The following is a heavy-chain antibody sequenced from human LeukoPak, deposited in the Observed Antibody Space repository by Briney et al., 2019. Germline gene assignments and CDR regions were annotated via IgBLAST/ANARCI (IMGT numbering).Heavy chain of an antibody. CDR2: INPSGGST. CDR3: AGDPIAAAGTVIDY. Sequence: ASVKVSCKASGYTFTSYYMHWVRQAPGQGLEWMGIINPSGGSTGYAQGFQGRVTMTRDTSTSTVYMELSSLRSEDTAVYYCAGDPIAAAGTVIDYWGQGTLVTVSS. D-gene: IGHD6-13*01. V-gene: IGHV1-46*01. J-gene: IGHJ4*02. CDR1: GYTFTSYY.